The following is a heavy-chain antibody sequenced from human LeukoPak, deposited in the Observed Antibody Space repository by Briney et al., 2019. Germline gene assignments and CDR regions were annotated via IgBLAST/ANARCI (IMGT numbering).Heavy chain of an antibody. Sequence: GGSLRLSCAASGFTFSSYEMNWVRQAPGKGLEWVSYISSIGSTIYYADSVKGRFTISRDNAKNSLYLQMNSLRAEDTAVYYCARGAGCSSGWYPGGYWGQGILVTVSS. CDR1: GFTFSSYE. J-gene: IGHJ4*02. CDR3: ARGAGCSSGWYPGGY. V-gene: IGHV3-48*03. CDR2: ISSIGSTI. D-gene: IGHD6-19*01.